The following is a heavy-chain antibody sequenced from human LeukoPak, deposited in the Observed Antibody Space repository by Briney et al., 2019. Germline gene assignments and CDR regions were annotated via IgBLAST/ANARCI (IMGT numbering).Heavy chain of an antibody. J-gene: IGHJ5*02. Sequence: PSETLSLTCTVSGGSISSGDYYWSWIRQPPGKGLGWIGYIYYSGSTYYNPSLKSRVTISVDTSKNQFSLKLSSVTAADTAVYYCARVARYCSSTSCYPFWFDPWGQGTLVTVSS. D-gene: IGHD2-2*01. CDR3: ARVARYCSSTSCYPFWFDP. CDR2: IYYSGST. V-gene: IGHV4-30-4*08. CDR1: GGSISSGDYY.